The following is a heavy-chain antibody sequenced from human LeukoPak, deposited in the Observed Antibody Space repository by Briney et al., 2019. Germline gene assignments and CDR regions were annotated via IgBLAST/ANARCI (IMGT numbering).Heavy chain of an antibody. CDR2: ISTSSSYI. J-gene: IGHJ4*02. CDR3: ARDPTEQQLLRDH. V-gene: IGHV3-21*01. D-gene: IGHD6-13*01. Sequence: GGSLRLSCAASGFTFSGYSMNWVRQAPGKGLEWVSFISTSSSYIYYADSVKGRFTISRDNAENSLYLQINSLRAEDTAVYYCARDPTEQQLLRDHWGQGTLVTVSS. CDR1: GFTFSGYS.